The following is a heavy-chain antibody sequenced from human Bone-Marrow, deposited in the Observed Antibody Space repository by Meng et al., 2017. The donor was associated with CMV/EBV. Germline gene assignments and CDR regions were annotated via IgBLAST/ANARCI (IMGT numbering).Heavy chain of an antibody. CDR1: GFTFSRYT. Sequence: ESLKISCAASGFTFSRYTMNWVRQAPGKELEWVSYISSTGINIYYADSVKGRFTVSRDNAKNSLSLQMSSLRAEDTAVYYCARAPLPYCANMVCYFDFWVQGALVTVSS. D-gene: IGHD2-8*01. V-gene: IGHV3-48*04. CDR2: ISSTGINI. J-gene: IGHJ4*03. CDR3: ARAPLPYCANMVCYFDF.